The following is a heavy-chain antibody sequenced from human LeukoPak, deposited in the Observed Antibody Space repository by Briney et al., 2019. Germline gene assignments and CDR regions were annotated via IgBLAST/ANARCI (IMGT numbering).Heavy chain of an antibody. D-gene: IGHD3-22*01. J-gene: IGHJ5*02. CDR2: IIPIFGTA. V-gene: IGHV1-69*06. CDR3: ARGYYDSSGSTSPNWFDP. CDR1: GGTFSSYA. Sequence: ASVEVSCKASGGTFSSYAISWVRQAPGQGLEWMGGIIPIFGTANYAQKFQGRVTITADKSTSTAYMELSSLRSEDTAVYYCARGYYDSSGSTSPNWFDPWGQGTLVTVSS.